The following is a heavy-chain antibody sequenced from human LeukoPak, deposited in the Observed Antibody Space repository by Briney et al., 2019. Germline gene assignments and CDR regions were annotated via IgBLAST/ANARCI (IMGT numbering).Heavy chain of an antibody. CDR3: ATSSGYSHTWGAFDY. Sequence: ASVKVSCKASGYTFTSYYMHWVRQAPGQGLEWMGIINPSGGSTSYAQKFQGRVTMTRDTSINTAYMELSRLKSDDTAVYYCATSSGYSHTWGAFDYWGQGALVTVSS. CDR2: INPSGGST. J-gene: IGHJ4*02. CDR1: GYTFTSYY. V-gene: IGHV1-46*01. D-gene: IGHD5-18*01.